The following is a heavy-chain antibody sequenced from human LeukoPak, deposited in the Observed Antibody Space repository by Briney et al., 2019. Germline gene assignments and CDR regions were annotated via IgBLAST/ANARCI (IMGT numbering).Heavy chain of an antibody. V-gene: IGHV1-18*01. D-gene: IGHD6-13*01. CDR2: ISAYNGNT. J-gene: IGHJ6*02. Sequence: ASVKVSCKASGYTFTSYGISWVRQAPGQGLEWMGWISAYNGNTNYAQKLQGRVTMTTDTSTSTAYMELRSPRSDDTAVYYCARDRPPLIAASHYGMDVWGQGTTVTVSS. CDR3: ARDRPPLIAASHYGMDV. CDR1: GYTFTSYG.